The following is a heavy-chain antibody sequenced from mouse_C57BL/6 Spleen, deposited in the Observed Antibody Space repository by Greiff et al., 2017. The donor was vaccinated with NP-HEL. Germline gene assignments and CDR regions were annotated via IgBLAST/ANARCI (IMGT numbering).Heavy chain of an antibody. V-gene: IGHV3-6*01. CDR2: ISYDGSN. CDR1: GYSITSGYY. Sequence: EVQVVESGPGLVKPSQSLSLTCSVTGYSITSGYYWNWIRQFPGNKLEWMGYISYDGSNNYNPSLKNRISITRDTSKNQFFLKLNSVTTEDTATYYCAGYYYGTLYYAMDYWGQGTSVTVSS. J-gene: IGHJ4*01. CDR3: AGYYYGTLYYAMDY. D-gene: IGHD1-1*01.